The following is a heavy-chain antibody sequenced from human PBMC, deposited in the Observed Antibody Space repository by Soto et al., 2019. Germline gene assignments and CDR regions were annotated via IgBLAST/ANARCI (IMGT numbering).Heavy chain of an antibody. CDR3: AGGDDSVLRPPPSFDY. CDR1: GYTFTSYG. Sequence: GASVKVSCKASGYTFTSYGISWVRQAPGQGLEWMGWISAYNGNTNYAQKLQGRVTMTTDTSTSTAYMELRSLRSDDTAVYYCAGGDDSVLRPPPSFDYWGQGTLVTVSS. CDR2: ISAYNGNT. D-gene: IGHD3-16*01. J-gene: IGHJ4*02. V-gene: IGHV1-18*04.